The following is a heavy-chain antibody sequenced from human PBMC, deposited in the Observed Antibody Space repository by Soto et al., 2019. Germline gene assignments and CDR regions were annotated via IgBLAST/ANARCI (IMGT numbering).Heavy chain of an antibody. CDR2: INPNSGGT. V-gene: IGHV1-2*04. CDR3: ARDLGYGDYGGPDAFDI. Sequence: ASVKVSCKASGYTFTGYYMHWVRQAPGQGLEWMGWINPNSGGTNYAQKFQGWVTMTRDTSISTAYMELSRLRSDDTAVYYCARDLGYGDYGGPDAFDIWGQGTMVTVSS. J-gene: IGHJ3*02. D-gene: IGHD4-17*01. CDR1: GYTFTGYY.